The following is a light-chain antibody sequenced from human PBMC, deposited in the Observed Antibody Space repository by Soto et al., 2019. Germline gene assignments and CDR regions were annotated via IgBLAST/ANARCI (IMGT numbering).Light chain of an antibody. CDR3: QQYDGYPKT. Sequence: DIQMTHSPSTLSASVGDRVTIACRASQSISGWLAWYQQKPGKAPKILIYDASSLKSGVPSRFSGSGSGTEFTLTISSLQADDFATYYCQQYDGYPKTFGQGTKVDIK. CDR1: QSISGW. CDR2: DAS. J-gene: IGKJ2*01. V-gene: IGKV1-5*01.